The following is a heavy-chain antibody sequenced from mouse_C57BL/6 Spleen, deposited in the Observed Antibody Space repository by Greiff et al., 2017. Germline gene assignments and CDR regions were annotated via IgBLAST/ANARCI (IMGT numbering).Heavy chain of an antibody. J-gene: IGHJ2*01. CDR1: GYAFSSSW. V-gene: IGHV1-82*01. Sequence: VQLQESGPELVKPGASVKISCKASGYAFSSSWMNWVKQRPGKGLEWIGRIYPGDGDTNYNGKFKGKATLTADKSSSTAYMQRSSLTSEDSAFCFCAVYDGYYFDYWGQGTTLTVSS. CDR3: AVYDGYYFDY. D-gene: IGHD2-3*01. CDR2: IYPGDGDT.